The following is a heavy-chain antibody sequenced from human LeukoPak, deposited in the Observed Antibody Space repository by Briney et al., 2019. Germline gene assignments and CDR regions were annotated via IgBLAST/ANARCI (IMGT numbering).Heavy chain of an antibody. V-gene: IGHV3-21*01. CDR2: ISSSSSYI. CDR1: GFTFSSYS. CDR3: ARDLSYYDSSGYSPGY. D-gene: IGHD3-22*01. J-gene: IGHJ4*02. Sequence: GGSLRLSCAASGFTFSSYSMNWVRQAPGKGLEWVSSISSSSSYIYYADSVKGRFTISRDNAKNSLYLQMNSLRAEDTAVYYCARDLSYYDSSGYSPGYWGQGTLVTVSS.